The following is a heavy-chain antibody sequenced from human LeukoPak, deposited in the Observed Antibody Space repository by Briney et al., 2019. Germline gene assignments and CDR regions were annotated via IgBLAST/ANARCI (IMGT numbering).Heavy chain of an antibody. CDR3: AREGSGAAGFDY. CDR2: INPNSGGT. J-gene: IGHJ4*02. CDR1: GYTFTGYY. D-gene: IGHD6-13*01. V-gene: IGHV1-2*02. Sequence: ASVKVSCKASGYTFTGYYTHWVRQAPGQGLEWMGWINPNSGGTNYAQKFQGRVTMTRDTSISTAYMELSRLRSDDTAVYYCAREGSGAAGFDYWGQGTLVTVSS.